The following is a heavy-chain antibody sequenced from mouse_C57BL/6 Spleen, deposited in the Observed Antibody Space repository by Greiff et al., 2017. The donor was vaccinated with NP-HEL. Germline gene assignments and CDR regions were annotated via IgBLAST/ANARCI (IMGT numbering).Heavy chain of an antibody. D-gene: IGHD2-1*01. J-gene: IGHJ4*01. CDR3: ARLGIYYGNYDYAIDY. CDR1: GYTFTSYW. V-gene: IGHV1-53*01. CDR2: INPSNGGT. Sequence: QVQLQQPGTELVKPGASVKLSCKASGYTFTSYWMHWVKQRPGQGLEWIGNINPSNGGTNYNEKFKSKATLTVDKSSSTAYMQLSSLTSEDSAVYYCARLGIYYGNYDYAIDYWGQGTSVTVSS.